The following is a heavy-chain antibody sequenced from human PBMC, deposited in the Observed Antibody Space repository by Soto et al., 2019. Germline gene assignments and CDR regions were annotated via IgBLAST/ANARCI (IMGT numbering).Heavy chain of an antibody. V-gene: IGHV4-39*01. Sequence: QLQLQESGPGLVKPSETLSLTCTVSGGSISSSSYYWDWIRQPPGKGLAWIGSIYYSGSTYYNPSPKSRVTISVDTSKNQFSLKLSSVTAADTAVYYCAGGRGDYYYGMDVWGQGTTVTVSS. CDR1: GGSISSSSYY. CDR2: IYYSGST. J-gene: IGHJ6*02. D-gene: IGHD3-10*01. CDR3: AGGRGDYYYGMDV.